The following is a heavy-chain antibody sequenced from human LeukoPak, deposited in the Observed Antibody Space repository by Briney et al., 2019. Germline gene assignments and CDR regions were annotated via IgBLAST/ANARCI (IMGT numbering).Heavy chain of an antibody. Sequence: SQTLSLTCAISGDRVSSNTATWIWIRNSPSRVLELLGRTYYRSKWYNEYAASVKSRITINPDTSKNQFSLHLNSVTPEDTAVYYCAGSHSSTWYPDCWGQGTLVTVSS. CDR2: TYYRSKWYN. D-gene: IGHD6-13*01. CDR1: GDRVSSNTAT. CDR3: AGSHSSTWYPDC. V-gene: IGHV6-1*01. J-gene: IGHJ4*02.